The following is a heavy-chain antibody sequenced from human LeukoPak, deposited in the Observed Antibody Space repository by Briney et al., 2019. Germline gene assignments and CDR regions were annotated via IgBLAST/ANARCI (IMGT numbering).Heavy chain of an antibody. D-gene: IGHD3-10*01. V-gene: IGHV1-8*01. CDR1: GYTFTSYN. Sequence: ASGKVSCKASGYTFTSYNINWVRQATGQGLEWMGWMNPNSGNTGYAQKFQGRVTMTRNTSISTAYMELSSLRSEDTAVYYCASDGGDYYYYYMDVWGKGTTVTVSS. CDR3: ASDGGDYYYYYMDV. J-gene: IGHJ6*03. CDR2: MNPNSGNT.